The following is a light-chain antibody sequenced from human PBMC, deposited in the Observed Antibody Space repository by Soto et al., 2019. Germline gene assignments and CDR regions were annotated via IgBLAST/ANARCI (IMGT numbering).Light chain of an antibody. CDR1: SSDVGSYNR. J-gene: IGLJ1*01. CDR2: DVS. Sequence: QSALTQPPSVSGSPGQSVTISCTGTSSDVGSYNRVSWYQQPPGTAPKLMIYDVSNRPSGVPDRFSGSKSGITASLTISGLQAEDEDDYYCSSYTSSDTHVFGTGTKLTVL. CDR3: SSYTSSDTHV. V-gene: IGLV2-18*02.